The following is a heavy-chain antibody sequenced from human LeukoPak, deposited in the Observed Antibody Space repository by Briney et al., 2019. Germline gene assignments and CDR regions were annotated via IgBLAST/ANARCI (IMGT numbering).Heavy chain of an antibody. CDR1: GVIISGHA. J-gene: IGHJ5*02. CDR3: AKDRVSPGFNWFDP. CDR2: INGRGDNT. V-gene: IGHV3-23*01. Sequence: AESLTLSCAASGVIISGHAMSWVRQPPGKALEWVSAINGRGDNTYYADFVKGRFPISRDNSKSTVYLQMNSLRTEDTAVYYCAKDRVSPGFNWFDPWGQGTLVTVSS. D-gene: IGHD2/OR15-2a*01.